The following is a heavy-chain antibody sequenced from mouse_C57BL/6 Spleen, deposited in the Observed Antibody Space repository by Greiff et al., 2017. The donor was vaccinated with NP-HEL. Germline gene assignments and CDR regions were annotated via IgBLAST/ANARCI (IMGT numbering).Heavy chain of an antibody. V-gene: IGHV3-8*01. CDR2: ISYSGST. D-gene: IGHD2-4*01. J-gene: IGHJ4*01. CDR3: ARFDYDGYAMDY. CDR1: GYSIPSDY. Sequence: DVHLVESGPGLAKPSQTLSLTCSVTGYSIPSDYWNWIRKFPGNKLEYMGYISYSGSTYYNPSLKSRISITRDTSKNQYYLQLNSVTTEDTATYYCARFDYDGYAMDYWGQGTSVTVSS.